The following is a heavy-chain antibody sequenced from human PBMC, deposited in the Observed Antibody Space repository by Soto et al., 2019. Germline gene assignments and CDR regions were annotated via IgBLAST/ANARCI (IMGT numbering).Heavy chain of an antibody. CDR2: IKSKTDGGTT. V-gene: IGHV3-15*01. Sequence: SLRLSCAASGFTFSNAWMSWVRQAPGKGLEWVGRIKSKTDGGTTDYAAPVKGRFTISRDDSKNTLYLQMNSLKTEDTAVYYCTTDCDSSGYYYYYYGMDVWGQGTTVTVSS. J-gene: IGHJ6*02. D-gene: IGHD3-22*01. CDR1: GFTFSNAW. CDR3: TTDCDSSGYYYYYYGMDV.